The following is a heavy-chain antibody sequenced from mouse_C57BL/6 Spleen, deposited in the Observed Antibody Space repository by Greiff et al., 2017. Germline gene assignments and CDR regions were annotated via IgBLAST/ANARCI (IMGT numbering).Heavy chain of an antibody. V-gene: IGHV2-2*01. CDR1: GFSLTSYG. J-gene: IGHJ1*03. D-gene: IGHD2-2*01. CDR3: ARRGYDEGYFDV. CDR2: IWSGGST. Sequence: QVQLQQSGPGLVQPSQSLSITCTVSGFSLTSYGVHWVRQSPGKGLEWLGVIWSGGSTDYNAALISRLSISKDNTKSQVFFKMNSLQADDTAIYYCARRGYDEGYFDVWGTGTTVTVSS.